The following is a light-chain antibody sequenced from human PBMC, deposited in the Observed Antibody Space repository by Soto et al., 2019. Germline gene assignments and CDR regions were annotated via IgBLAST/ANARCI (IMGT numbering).Light chain of an antibody. CDR2: EAS. V-gene: IGKV1-5*01. Sequence: MTQSPATLSVSPGERATLSCRASQSISSWLAWYQQKPGKAPKLLSYEASSLESGVPSRFSASGSGTEFTLTISSLQPDDLATYYCQQFNSYSPGAFGLWCKVDFK. CDR1: QSISSW. J-gene: IGKJ3*01. CDR3: QQFNSYSPGA.